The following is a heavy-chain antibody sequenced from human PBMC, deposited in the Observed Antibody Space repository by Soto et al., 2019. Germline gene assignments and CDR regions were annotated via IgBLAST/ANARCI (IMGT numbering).Heavy chain of an antibody. Sequence: SETLSLTCAVYGGSFSGYYWSWIRQPPGKGLEWIGEINHSGSTNYNPSLKSRVTISVDTSKNQFSLKLSSVTAADTAVYYCARGRTGTTLSPGNYYYMDVWGKGTTVTVSS. CDR1: GGSFSGYY. CDR2: INHSGST. CDR3: ARGRTGTTLSPGNYYYMDV. J-gene: IGHJ6*03. D-gene: IGHD1-7*01. V-gene: IGHV4-34*01.